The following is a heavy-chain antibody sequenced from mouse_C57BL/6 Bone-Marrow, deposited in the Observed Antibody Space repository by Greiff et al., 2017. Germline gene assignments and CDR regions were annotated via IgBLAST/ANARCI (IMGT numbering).Heavy chain of an antibody. CDR3: SRQVTTVLATKYFDV. CDR1: GFTFSSYT. D-gene: IGHD1-1*01. J-gene: IGHJ1*03. CDR2: ISGGGGNT. V-gene: IGHV5-9*01. Sequence: EVHLVESGGGLVQPGGSLKLSCAASGFTFSSYTMSWVRQTPEKRLQLVAAISGGGGNTSSPDSVKGRFTISRDNDKNILYLQMSSLRSEDTALYYCSRQVTTVLATKYFDVWGTGTTVTVSS.